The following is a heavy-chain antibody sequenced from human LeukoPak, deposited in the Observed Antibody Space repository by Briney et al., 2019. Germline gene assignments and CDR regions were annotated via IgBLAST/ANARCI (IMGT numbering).Heavy chain of an antibody. Sequence: SETLSLTCTVSGGSISSYYWSWIRQPPGKGLEWIGYIYYSGSTNYNPSLKSRVTISVDTSKNQFSLKLSSVTAADTAVYYCARHTYDSSGYYYYYYMDVWGKGTTVTISS. V-gene: IGHV4-59*01. CDR2: IYYSGST. CDR1: GGSISSYY. D-gene: IGHD3-22*01. CDR3: ARHTYDSSGYYYYYYMDV. J-gene: IGHJ6*03.